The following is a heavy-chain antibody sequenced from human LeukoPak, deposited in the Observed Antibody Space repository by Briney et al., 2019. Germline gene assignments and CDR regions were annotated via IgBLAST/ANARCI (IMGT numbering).Heavy chain of an antibody. Sequence: SETLSLTCTVSGGSISSGGYYWSWIRQHPGKGLEWIGYIYYSGSTYYNPSLKSRVTISVDTSKNQFSLKLSSVTAADTAVYYCARDSGRWLQFDAFDIWGQGTMVTVSS. CDR3: ARDSGRWLQFDAFDI. CDR1: GGSISSGGYY. CDR2: IYYSGST. D-gene: IGHD5-24*01. V-gene: IGHV4-31*03. J-gene: IGHJ3*02.